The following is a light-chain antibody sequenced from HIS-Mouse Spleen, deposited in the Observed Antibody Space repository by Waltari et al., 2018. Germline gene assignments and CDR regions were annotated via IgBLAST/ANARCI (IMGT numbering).Light chain of an antibody. V-gene: IGLV2-23*03. Sequence: QSALTQPASVSGSPGPSITISCTGTSSDVGSYILVPWYQQHPGKAPKLMIYEGSKRPSGGSNRFSGSKSGNTASLTISGLQAEDEADYYCCSCAGSSTFHWVFGGGTKLTVL. CDR1: SSDVGSYIL. J-gene: IGLJ3*02. CDR2: EGS. CDR3: CSCAGSSTFHWV.